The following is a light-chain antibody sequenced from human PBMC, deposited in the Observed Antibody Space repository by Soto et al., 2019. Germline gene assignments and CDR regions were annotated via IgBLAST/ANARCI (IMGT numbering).Light chain of an antibody. CDR2: GAS. J-gene: IGKJ4*01. CDR3: QQYGSSPIT. Sequence: EIVLTPSPGTLSFSPGERAPLSFRASQSVSSSYLAWYQQKPGQAPRLLIYGASSRATGIPDRFSGSGSGTDFTLTISRLEPEDFAVYYCQQYGSSPITFGGGTKVDNK. CDR1: QSVSSSY. V-gene: IGKV3-20*01.